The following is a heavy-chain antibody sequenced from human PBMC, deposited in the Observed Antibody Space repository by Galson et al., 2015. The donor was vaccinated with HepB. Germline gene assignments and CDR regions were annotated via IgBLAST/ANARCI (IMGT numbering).Heavy chain of an antibody. J-gene: IGHJ4*02. V-gene: IGHV3-30*18. Sequence: SLRLSCAASGFTFSSYGMHWVRQAPGKGLEWVAVIAYDGINRHYADSVKGRFTISRDSSKNTVVLEMNSLRADDTAFYHCAKCLGSGASCYKATIDYWGQGTLVTVSS. CDR1: GFTFSSYG. CDR2: IAYDGINR. D-gene: IGHD2-2*02. CDR3: AKCLGSGASCYKATIDY.